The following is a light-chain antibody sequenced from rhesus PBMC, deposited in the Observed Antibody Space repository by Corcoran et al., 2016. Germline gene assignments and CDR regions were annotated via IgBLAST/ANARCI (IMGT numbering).Light chain of an antibody. CDR2: KAS. CDR1: ENVNKH. V-gene: IGKV1-74*01. Sequence: DIQMTQSPSSLSASVGDRVTITCRASENVNKHLNWYQQKPGKAPKLLNNKASTLQRGVPSRFSGSGSGTYYTFTISRLQPADVATYYCQHGYGTPYSFGQGTKVEIK. J-gene: IGKJ2*01. CDR3: QHGYGTPYS.